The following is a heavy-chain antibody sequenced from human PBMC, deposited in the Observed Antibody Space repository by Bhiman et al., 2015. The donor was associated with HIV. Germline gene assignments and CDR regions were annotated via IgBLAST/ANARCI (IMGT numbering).Heavy chain of an antibody. J-gene: IGHJ6*02. Sequence: EVQLVESGGDLVKPGGSLRLSCAASGFPFSNAWMSWVRQAPGKGLEWVGRIKSKTDGGTRDYAAPVKGRFIISRDDSKNTLYLQMNSLKTEDTAVYYCTTGYLEWSYYYYGMDVWGQGP. D-gene: IGHD3-3*01. CDR2: IKSKTDGGTR. V-gene: IGHV3-15*01. CDR3: TTGYLEWSYYYYGMDV. CDR1: GFPFSNAW.